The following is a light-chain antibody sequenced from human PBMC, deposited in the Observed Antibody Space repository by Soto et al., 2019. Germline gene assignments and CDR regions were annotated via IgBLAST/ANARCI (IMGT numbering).Light chain of an antibody. CDR2: GAS. V-gene: IGKV3-20*01. Sequence: EIVLTQSPCTLSLSAGERATLSCGASQSISSSYLAWYQQKTGQAPSLVIYGASSRATGIPDRFSGSGYGTDFTLTISRLEPEDFAVYYCQQYGSSPLTFGGGTKVDIK. CDR1: QSISSSY. CDR3: QQYGSSPLT. J-gene: IGKJ4*01.